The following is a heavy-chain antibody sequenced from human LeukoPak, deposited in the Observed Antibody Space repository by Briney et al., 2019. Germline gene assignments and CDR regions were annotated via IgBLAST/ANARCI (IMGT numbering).Heavy chain of an antibody. CDR3: ASQGERQLLLHQMDV. V-gene: IGHV6-1*01. Sequence: SQTLSLTCAISGDSVSSNSAAWNWIRQSPSRGLEWLGRTYYRSKWYNDYAVSVKSRITINPDTSKNQFFLQLNSVTPEDTAVYYCASQGERQLLLHQMDVWGKGTTVTVSS. CDR1: GDSVSSNSAA. D-gene: IGHD3-22*01. CDR2: TYYRSKWYN. J-gene: IGHJ6*04.